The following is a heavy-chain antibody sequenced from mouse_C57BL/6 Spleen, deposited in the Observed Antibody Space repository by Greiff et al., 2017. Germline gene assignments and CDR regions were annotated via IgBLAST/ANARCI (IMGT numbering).Heavy chain of an antibody. J-gene: IGHJ2*01. CDR1: GFTFSSYG. V-gene: IGHV5-6*01. Sequence: EVQGVESGGDLVKPGGSLKLSCAASGFTFSSYGMSWVRQTPDNRLEWVATISSGGSYTYYPDSVKGRFTISRDNAKNTLYLQMSSLKSEDTAMYYCARGDYFYYWGQGTTLTVSS. CDR2: ISSGGSYT. CDR3: ARGDYFYY.